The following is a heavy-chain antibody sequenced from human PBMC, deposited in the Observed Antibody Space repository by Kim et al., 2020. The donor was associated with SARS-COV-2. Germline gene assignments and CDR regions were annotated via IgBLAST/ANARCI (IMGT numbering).Heavy chain of an antibody. CDR3: ARDGHGLDI. CDR1: GFSFSSSS. CDR2: ISSGDTI. V-gene: IGHV3-48*02. Sequence: GGSLRLSCAASGFSFSSSSMNWVRQAPGKGLEWVSYISSGDTIYYANSVKGRFTISRDNADNSLYLQMSSLRDEDTAVYYCARDGHGLDIWGHGTTVTVSS. J-gene: IGHJ6*02.